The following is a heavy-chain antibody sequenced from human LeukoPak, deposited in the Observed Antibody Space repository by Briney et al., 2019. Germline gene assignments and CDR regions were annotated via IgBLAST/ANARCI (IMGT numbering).Heavy chain of an antibody. CDR2: ISGSGGST. D-gene: IGHD3-22*01. CDR1: GFTFSSYA. CDR3: AKDYYARN. Sequence: GGSLRLFCAASGFTFSSYAMSWARQAPGKGLEWVSAISGSGGSTSYADSVKGPFTTSRHHSKNTLYLQTNSLRAEDTAVYYCAKDYYARNWGQGTLVTVSS. V-gene: IGHV3-23*01. J-gene: IGHJ4*02.